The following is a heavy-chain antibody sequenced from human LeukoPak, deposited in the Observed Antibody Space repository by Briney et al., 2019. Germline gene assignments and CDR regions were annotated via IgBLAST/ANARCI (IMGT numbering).Heavy chain of an antibody. D-gene: IGHD3-22*01. J-gene: IGHJ1*01. Sequence: PSETLSLTCTVSGGSISSGGYFWSWIRQHPGKGLEWIGYIYYSGSTYYNPSLKGRVTISVDTSKNQFSLRLSSVTAADTAIYYCASVSYETSLQHWGQGTLVTVSS. CDR3: ASVSYETSLQH. CDR1: GGSISSGGYF. CDR2: IYYSGST. V-gene: IGHV4-31*03.